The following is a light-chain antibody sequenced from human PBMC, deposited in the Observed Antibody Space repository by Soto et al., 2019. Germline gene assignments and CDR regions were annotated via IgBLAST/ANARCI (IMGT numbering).Light chain of an antibody. Sequence: QPVLTQPPSASGTPGQRVTISCSGSSSNIGSNTVNWYQQLPGTAPKLLIYSNNQRPSGVPDRFSGSKSGTSASLAISGLQSEDEADYYCAAWDDSLKDVFGTGTKPTVL. CDR3: AAWDDSLKDV. CDR1: SSNIGSNT. V-gene: IGLV1-44*01. J-gene: IGLJ1*01. CDR2: SNN.